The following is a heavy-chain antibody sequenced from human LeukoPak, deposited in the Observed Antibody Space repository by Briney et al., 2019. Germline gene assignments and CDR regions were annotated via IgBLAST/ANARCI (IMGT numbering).Heavy chain of an antibody. D-gene: IGHD1-7*01. CDR2: IYGGNT. CDR3: ASLSRVAGTFSEFLF. J-gene: IGHJ4*02. CDR1: GGSISSYS. Sequence: SETLSLTCTVSGGSISSYSWNWIRQPPGNGLEWIGRIYGGNTNYNPSLMSRVTISFDTSKNHLSLNLRSVTAADTAVYYCASLSRVAGTFSEFLFWGQGTLVTVSS. V-gene: IGHV4-59*08.